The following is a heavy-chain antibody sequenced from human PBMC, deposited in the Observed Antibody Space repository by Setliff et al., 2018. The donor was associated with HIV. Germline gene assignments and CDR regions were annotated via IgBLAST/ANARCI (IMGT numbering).Heavy chain of an antibody. V-gene: IGHV4-38-2*01. CDR3: ARSKSADYDYYDSTGGRLGAFDI. Sequence: PSETLSLTCAVSGYSISSGYYWGWIRQSPGKGLEWIGNIRHSGSTYYNPSLKSRVSIPVDKSKNHLSLDLTSVTAADSAVYYCARSKSADYDYYDSTGGRLGAFDIWGQGTMVTVSS. D-gene: IGHD3-22*01. J-gene: IGHJ3*02. CDR1: GYSISSGYY. CDR2: IRHSGST.